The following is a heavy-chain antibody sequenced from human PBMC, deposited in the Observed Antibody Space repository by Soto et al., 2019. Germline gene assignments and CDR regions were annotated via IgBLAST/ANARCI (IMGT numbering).Heavy chain of an antibody. CDR3: ARDAPRPPKYYYDSSGFLNFDY. J-gene: IGHJ4*02. D-gene: IGHD3-22*01. CDR2: IMPIFGRP. CDR1: GGTFSNYA. Sequence: ASVKVSCKASGGTFSNYAFSWVRQAPGQGLEWLGGIMPIFGRPDYAQKFRDRATITADESTSSAHMELRSLRSDDTAVYYCARDAPRPPKYYYDSSGFLNFDYWGQGTLVTVSS. V-gene: IGHV1-69*13.